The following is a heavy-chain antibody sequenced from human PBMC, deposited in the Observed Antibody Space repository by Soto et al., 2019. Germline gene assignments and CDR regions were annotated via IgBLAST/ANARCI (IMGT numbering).Heavy chain of an antibody. V-gene: IGHV4-4*02. CDR2: ISQRGSA. CDR3: ARGVLH. J-gene: IGHJ4*01. CDR1: GASISSVYW. Sequence: PSETLSLTCDVSGASISSVYWWSWVRQSPGKGLEWIGEISQRGSANYRPSLKSRVTISVDTSRNQFSLIVNSVTAADTAVYYCARGVLHWGQGTLVTVSS.